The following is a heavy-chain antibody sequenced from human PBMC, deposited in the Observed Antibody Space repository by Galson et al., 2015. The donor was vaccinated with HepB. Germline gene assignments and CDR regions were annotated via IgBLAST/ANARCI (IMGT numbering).Heavy chain of an antibody. Sequence: SLRLSCAVSGFTFSSSGMHWVRQAPGKGLEWVAVISYDGNKKYYADSVKGRFTISRDYSKNTLYLQMNSLRAEDTALYYCARDLGRVTAIPFHWGQGTLVTVSS. CDR1: GFTFSSSG. CDR2: ISYDGNKK. D-gene: IGHD2-21*02. CDR3: ARDLGRVTAIPFH. J-gene: IGHJ4*02. V-gene: IGHV3-33*05.